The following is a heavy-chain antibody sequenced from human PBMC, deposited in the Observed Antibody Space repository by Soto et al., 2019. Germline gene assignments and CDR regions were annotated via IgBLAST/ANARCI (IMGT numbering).Heavy chain of an antibody. CDR1: GFTFSGSA. V-gene: IGHV3-73*01. J-gene: IGHJ4*02. CDR3: TASAFGELLHDY. Sequence: GGSLRLSCAASGFTFSGSAMHWVRQASGKGLEWVGRIRSKANSYATAYAASVKGRFTISRDDSKNTAYLQMNSLKTEDTAVYYCTASAFGELLHDYWGQGTLVTVSS. D-gene: IGHD3-10*01. CDR2: IRSKANSYAT.